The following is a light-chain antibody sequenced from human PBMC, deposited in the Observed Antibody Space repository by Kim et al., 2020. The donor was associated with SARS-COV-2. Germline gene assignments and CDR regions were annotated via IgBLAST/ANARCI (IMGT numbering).Light chain of an antibody. J-gene: IGLJ2*01. Sequence: QLVLTQSPSASASLGASVKLTCTLSSGHSSYVIAWHQQQPEKGPRYLMKLNSDGSHSKGDGIPDRFSGSSSGAERYLTISSLQSEDEADYYCQTWDSAIVFGGGTQLTVL. V-gene: IGLV4-69*02. CDR2: LNSDGSH. CDR1: SGHSSYV. CDR3: QTWDSAIV.